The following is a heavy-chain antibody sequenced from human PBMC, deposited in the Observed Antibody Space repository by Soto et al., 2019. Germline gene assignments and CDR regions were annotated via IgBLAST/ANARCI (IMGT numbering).Heavy chain of an antibody. CDR1: GYTFTSYA. CDR3: AREEGTYYDTLTGPYYYYGMDV. J-gene: IGHJ6*02. CDR2: INAGNGNT. Sequence: ASVKVSCKASGYTFTSYAMHWVRQAPGQRLEWMGWINAGNGNTNYAQKLQGRVTMTTDTSTSTAYMELRSLRSDDTAVYYCAREEGTYYDTLTGPYYYYGMDVWGQGTTVTVSS. D-gene: IGHD3-9*01. V-gene: IGHV1-3*01.